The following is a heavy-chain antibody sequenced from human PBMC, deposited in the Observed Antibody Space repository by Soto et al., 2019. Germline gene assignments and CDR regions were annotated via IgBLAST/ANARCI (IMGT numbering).Heavy chain of an antibody. D-gene: IGHD3-16*01. J-gene: IGHJ6*02. CDR3: AKERYGQLFLEDYGMDV. V-gene: IGHV3-30*18. CDR2: ISSDGTNE. CDR1: GFTFSSYG. Sequence: GGSLRLSCAASGFTFSSYGIHWVRQAPGKGLDWVALISSDGTNEYYADSVKGRFTISRDNFKNTLYLQMNSLRADDTAVYYCAKERYGQLFLEDYGMDVWGQGTAVTVSS.